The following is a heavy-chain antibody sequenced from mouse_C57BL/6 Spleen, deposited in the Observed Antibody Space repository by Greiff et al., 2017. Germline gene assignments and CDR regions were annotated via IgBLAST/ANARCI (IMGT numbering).Heavy chain of an antibody. CDR3: ARSRYDFYGFSY. CDR2: IHPNSGST. CDR1: GYTFTSYW. D-gene: IGHD2-4*01. V-gene: IGHV1-64*01. Sequence: QVQLQQPGAELVKPGASVKLSCKASGYTFTSYWMHWVKQRPGQGLEWIGMIHPNSGSTNDNEKFKSKATLTVDKSSSKAYMQLSSLSSEDSAVYYCARSRYDFYGFSYWGQGALVTVSA. J-gene: IGHJ3*01.